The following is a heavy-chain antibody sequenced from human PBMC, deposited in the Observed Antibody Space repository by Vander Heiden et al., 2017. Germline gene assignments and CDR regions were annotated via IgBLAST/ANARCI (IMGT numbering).Heavy chain of an antibody. D-gene: IGHD3-22*01. CDR1: GFPVSSSY. CDR2: LYSSGTT. CDR3: AKTAGSDSSGYYYDF. V-gene: IGHV3-53*01. Sequence: EVQLVESGGGLIQPGGSLRLSCAASGFPVSSSYMTWVRQAQGKGLEWVSVLYSSGTTYYADSMEGRFIISRDNSKNTLYLQMNSLRAEDTAVYYCAKTAGSDSSGYYYDFWGQGTLVTVSS. J-gene: IGHJ4*02.